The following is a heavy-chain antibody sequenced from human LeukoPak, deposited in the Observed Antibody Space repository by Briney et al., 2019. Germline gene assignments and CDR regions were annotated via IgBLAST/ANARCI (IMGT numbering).Heavy chain of an antibody. CDR2: IYTSGST. D-gene: IGHD2-2*02. CDR1: GGSFSSYS. V-gene: IGHV4-4*09. Sequence: SETLTLTCTVSGGSFSSYSRSWVRQPPGKGLEWIGYIYTSGSTNYKPSLKSRVSISVDTSKNQLSLKLSSATAADTAVYYCARRADCSSTSCYRSWFDPWGQGTLVTVSS. J-gene: IGHJ5*02. CDR3: ARRADCSSTSCYRSWFDP.